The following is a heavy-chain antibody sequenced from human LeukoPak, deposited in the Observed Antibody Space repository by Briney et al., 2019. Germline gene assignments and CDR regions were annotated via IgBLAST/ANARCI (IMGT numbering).Heavy chain of an antibody. J-gene: IGHJ6*03. CDR2: SSSSGTYI. Sequence: GGSLRLSCAASELTLSRYSMHWVRQAPGKGLEWVSSSSSSGTYIYYADSVKGRFTISRDNAKKSLFLQMHSLRAEDTAVYYCARSGYCGGDCYSYYYCYMDVSGKGTTVTVS. CDR1: ELTLSRYS. D-gene: IGHD2-21*02. V-gene: IGHV3-21*01. CDR3: ARSGYCGGDCYSYYYCYMDV.